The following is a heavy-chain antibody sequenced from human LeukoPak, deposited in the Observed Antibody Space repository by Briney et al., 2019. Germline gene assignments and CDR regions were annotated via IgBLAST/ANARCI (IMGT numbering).Heavy chain of an antibody. CDR1: GFTFSGSA. CDR2: IRSKANSYAT. CDR3: TTGSYCSSTSCYVASDY. Sequence: GGSLRLSCAASGFTFSGSAMHWVRQASGKGLEWVGRIRSKANSYATAYAASVKGRFTISRDDSKNTAYLQMNSLKTEDTAVYYCTTGSYCSSTSCYVASDYWGQGTLVTVSS. J-gene: IGHJ4*02. V-gene: IGHV3-73*01. D-gene: IGHD2-2*01.